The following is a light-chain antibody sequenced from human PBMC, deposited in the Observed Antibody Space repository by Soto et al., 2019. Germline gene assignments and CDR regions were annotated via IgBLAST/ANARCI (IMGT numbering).Light chain of an antibody. Sequence: QSVLTQPAFVSGSPGRSITISCTGTSSDVGGYNYVSWYQQHPGKAPKLMIYDVSNRPSGVSNRFSGSKSGNTASLTISGLQAEDEADYYCSSYTRSSSLYVFGTGTKLTVL. V-gene: IGLV2-14*01. J-gene: IGLJ1*01. CDR2: DVS. CDR1: SSDVGGYNY. CDR3: SSYTRSSSLYV.